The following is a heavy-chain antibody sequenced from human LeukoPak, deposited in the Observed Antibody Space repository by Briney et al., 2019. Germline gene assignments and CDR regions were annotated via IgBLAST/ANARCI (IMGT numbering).Heavy chain of an antibody. V-gene: IGHV3-7*04. CDR3: AGDPRTDAFDI. CDR2: IRQDGSEK. J-gene: IGHJ3*02. CDR1: GFTFNTYS. Sequence: GGSLRLSCAASGFTFNTYSMNWVRQAPGKGLEWVANIRQDGSEKYYVDSVKGRFTISRDNAKNSLYLQMNSLRAEDTAVYFCAGDPRTDAFDIWGQGTMVTVSS.